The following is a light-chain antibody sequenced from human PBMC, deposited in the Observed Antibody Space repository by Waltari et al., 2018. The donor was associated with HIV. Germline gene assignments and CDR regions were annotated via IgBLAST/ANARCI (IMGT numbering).Light chain of an antibody. Sequence: EIQLTQSPSSVSASVEDTVTITCRASQDITRLVACFQQKPGKAPKSLIYGASNLQSGSPSKFSGSGSGTEFTLTISNLQPEDSATYFCQQHYSYPYTFGQGTKVE. CDR2: GAS. V-gene: IGKV1-16*02. CDR1: QDITRL. CDR3: QQHYSYPYT. J-gene: IGKJ2*01.